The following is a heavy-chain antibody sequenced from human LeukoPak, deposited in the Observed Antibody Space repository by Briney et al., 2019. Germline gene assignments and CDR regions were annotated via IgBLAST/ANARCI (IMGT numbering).Heavy chain of an antibody. CDR1: GFTFYDYA. Sequence: GGSLRLSCAASGFTFYDYAMHWVRHAPGKGLEWVSGISWNSGSIGYADSVKGRFTISRDNAKNSLYLQMNSLRAEDTALYYCANLGGSGNDYWGQGTLVTVSS. CDR2: ISWNSGSI. J-gene: IGHJ4*02. D-gene: IGHD3-10*01. V-gene: IGHV3-9*01. CDR3: ANLGGSGNDY.